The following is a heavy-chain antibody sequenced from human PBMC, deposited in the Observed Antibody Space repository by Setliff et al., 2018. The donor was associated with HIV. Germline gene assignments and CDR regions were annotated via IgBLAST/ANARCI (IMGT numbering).Heavy chain of an antibody. D-gene: IGHD3-3*01. J-gene: IGHJ5*02. CDR2: IYTSGTT. CDR3: ARGRSDFNYWSGYYGWLDP. V-gene: IGHV4-4*08. CDR1: NGSISRYY. Sequence: SETLSLTCTVSNGSISRYYWSWIRQTPGKGLEWIGYIYTSGTTNYNPSLRSRVTMSIDTSKNRFSLELSSVTAADTGVYYCARGRSDFNYWSGYYGWLDPWGQGILVTVSS.